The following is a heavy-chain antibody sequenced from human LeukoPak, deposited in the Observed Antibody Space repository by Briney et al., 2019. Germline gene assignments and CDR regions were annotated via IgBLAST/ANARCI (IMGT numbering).Heavy chain of an antibody. D-gene: IGHD5-18*01. CDR1: AFTFRPYA. Sequence: GGSLRLSCAASAFTFRPYAMIWVRQAPGKGLDGVSTVSGSGGSTYYADSVKGRFTISRDNSNNTLYLQMNSLRAEDTAVYYCAKGAASRGYTYVANWGQGTLVTVSS. CDR3: AKGAASRGYTYVAN. J-gene: IGHJ4*02. CDR2: VSGSGGST. V-gene: IGHV3-23*01.